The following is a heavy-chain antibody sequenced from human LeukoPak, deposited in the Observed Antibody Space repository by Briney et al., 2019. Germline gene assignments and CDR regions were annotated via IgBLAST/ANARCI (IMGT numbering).Heavy chain of an antibody. Sequence: SETLSLTCTVSGGSISSGGYYWSWIRQHPGKGLEWIGYIYYSGSTYYNPSLKSRVTISVDTSKNQFSLKLSSVTAADTAVYYCARGWRYYGSGSYYNGPKTWYYFDYWGQGTLVTVSS. CDR1: GGSISSGGYY. V-gene: IGHV4-31*03. D-gene: IGHD3-10*01. CDR3: ARGWRYYGSGSYYNGPKTWYYFDY. J-gene: IGHJ4*02. CDR2: IYYSGST.